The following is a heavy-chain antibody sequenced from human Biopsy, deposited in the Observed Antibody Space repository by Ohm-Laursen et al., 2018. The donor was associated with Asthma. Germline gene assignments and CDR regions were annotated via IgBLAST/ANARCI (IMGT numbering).Heavy chain of an antibody. V-gene: IGHV3-30*18. CDR1: GFTFSSYG. J-gene: IGHJ6*02. Sequence: SLRLSCTASGFTFSSYGMYWVRQAPGKGLEWVAVISYDGSNKYYADSVKGRFTVSRDNSKNTLYLQMNSLRAEDTAVYYCAKDTEGRYDFWSGLSYNYYGMDVWGQGTTVTVSS. D-gene: IGHD3-3*01. CDR3: AKDTEGRYDFWSGLSYNYYGMDV. CDR2: ISYDGSNK.